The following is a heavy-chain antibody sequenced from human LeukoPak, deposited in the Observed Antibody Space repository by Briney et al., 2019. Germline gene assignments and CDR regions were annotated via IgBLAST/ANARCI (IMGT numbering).Heavy chain of an antibody. V-gene: IGHV3-11*01. J-gene: IGHJ4*02. CDR2: ISSSGSTI. CDR3: AGYYYGSGSYHILTAIPPFDY. D-gene: IGHD3-10*01. Sequence: GGSLRLSCAASGFTFSDYYMSWIRQAPGKGLEWVSYISSSGSTIYYADSVKGRLTISRDNAKNSLYLQMNSLRAEDTAVYYCAGYYYGSGSYHILTAIPPFDYWGQGTLVTVSS. CDR1: GFTFSDYY.